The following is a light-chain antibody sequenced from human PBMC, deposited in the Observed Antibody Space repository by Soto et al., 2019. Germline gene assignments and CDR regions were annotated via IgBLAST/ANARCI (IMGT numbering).Light chain of an antibody. CDR2: KAS. Sequence: DIPMTQSPSTLSTSIGDRVTITCRSSQSISSWLAWYQQKPGKAPKLLIYKASTLESGIPPNFSGSGSGTEFTLTISSLQPDDFATYYCQEYTTSFTWTFGPGTKVDI. CDR1: QSISSW. V-gene: IGKV1-5*03. CDR3: QEYTTSFTWT. J-gene: IGKJ1*01.